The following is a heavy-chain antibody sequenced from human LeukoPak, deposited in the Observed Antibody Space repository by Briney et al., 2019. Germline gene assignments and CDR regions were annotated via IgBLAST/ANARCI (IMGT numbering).Heavy chain of an antibody. CDR1: GGSISSHY. CDR2: IYYSGST. Sequence: SETLSLTCTVSGGSISSHYWSWIRQPPGKGLEWIGYIYYSGSTNHNPSLKSRVTISVDTSKNQFSLKLSSVTAADTAVYYCARAITMVREYDPWGQGTLVTVSS. J-gene: IGHJ5*02. D-gene: IGHD3-10*01. CDR3: ARAITMVREYDP. V-gene: IGHV4-59*11.